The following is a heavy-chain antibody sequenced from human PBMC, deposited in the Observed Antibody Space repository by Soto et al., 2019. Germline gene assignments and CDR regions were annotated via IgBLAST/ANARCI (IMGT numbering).Heavy chain of an antibody. J-gene: IGHJ4*02. Sequence: KAGGSLRLSCAASGFTFSSYSMDWVRQAPGKGLEWVSSISSSSSYIYYADSVKGRFTISRDNAKNSLYLQMNSLRAEGTAVYYCARGPAQYSSWYYFDYWGQGTLVTVSS. CDR2: ISSSSSYI. V-gene: IGHV3-21*01. D-gene: IGHD6-6*01. CDR1: GFTFSSYS. CDR3: ARGPAQYSSWYYFDY.